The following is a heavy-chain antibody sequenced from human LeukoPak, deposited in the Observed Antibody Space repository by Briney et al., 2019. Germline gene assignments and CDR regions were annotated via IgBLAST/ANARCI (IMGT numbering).Heavy chain of an antibody. J-gene: IGHJ5*02. CDR2: ISAYNGNT. CDR3: ARDRVDIVVVPAAMGNWFDP. D-gene: IGHD2-2*03. CDR1: GYTFTSYG. Sequence: ASVKVSCKASGYTFTSYGISWVRQAPGQGLEWMGWISAYNGNTNYAQKLQGRVTMTTDTSTSTAYVELRSLRSDDTAVYYCARDRVDIVVVPAAMGNWFDPWGQGTLVTVSS. V-gene: IGHV1-18*01.